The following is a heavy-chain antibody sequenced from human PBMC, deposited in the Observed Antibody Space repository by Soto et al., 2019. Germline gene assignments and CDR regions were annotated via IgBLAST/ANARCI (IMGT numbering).Heavy chain of an antibody. D-gene: IGHD1-26*01. CDR3: ATDNIVRTMELFDY. J-gene: IGHJ4*02. CDR1: GDTISSNSAT. CDR2: TYYRSRWYN. Sequence: SQTLSLTCAISGDTISSNSATWHWIRQSPSRGLEWLGRTYYRSRWYNDYSVSLKSRITINPDTSKNQFSLHLNSVTPEDTAVYYCATDNIVRTMELFDYWGQGTLVTVSS. V-gene: IGHV6-1*01.